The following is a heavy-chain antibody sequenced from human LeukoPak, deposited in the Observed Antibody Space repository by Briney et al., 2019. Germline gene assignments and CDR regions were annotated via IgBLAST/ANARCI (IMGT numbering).Heavy chain of an antibody. CDR2: ISGSGGST. J-gene: IGHJ4*02. CDR1: GFTFSSYA. CDR3: AKDVLRFLAGYFDY. D-gene: IGHD3-3*01. V-gene: IGHV3-23*01. Sequence: GGSLRLSCAASGFTFSSYAMSWVRQAPGKGLEWVSAISGSGGSTYYADSVKGRFTISRDNSKNTLYLQMNSLIAEDTAVYYCAKDVLRFLAGYFDYWGQGTLVTVSS.